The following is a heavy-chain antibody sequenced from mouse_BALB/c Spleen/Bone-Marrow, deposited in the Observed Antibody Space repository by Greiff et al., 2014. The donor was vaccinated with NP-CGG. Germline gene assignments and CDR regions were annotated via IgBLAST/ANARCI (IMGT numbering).Heavy chain of an antibody. Sequence: VMLVESGAELVRPGSSVKISCKASGYAFSSYWMNWVKQRPGQGLEWIGQIYPGDGDTNYSGKFKGKATLTADESSSTAHMQLSSLTSEDSAVYFCAFGNYDFDYWGQGTTLTVSS. CDR1: GYAFSSYW. CDR2: IYPGDGDT. D-gene: IGHD2-1*01. CDR3: AFGNYDFDY. J-gene: IGHJ2*01. V-gene: IGHV1-80*01.